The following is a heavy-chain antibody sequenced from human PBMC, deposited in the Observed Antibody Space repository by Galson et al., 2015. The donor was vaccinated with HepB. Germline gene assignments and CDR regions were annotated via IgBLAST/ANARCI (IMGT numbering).Heavy chain of an antibody. CDR1: GFTVSSNY. CDR3: ARVGSGYYHFHY. Sequence: SLRLSCAASGFTVSSNYMSWVRQAPGKGLEWVSVIYSGGSTYYADSVKGRFTISRDNSKNTLYLQMNSLRAEDTAVYYCARVGSGYYHFHYWGQGTLVTVSS. V-gene: IGHV3-66*01. J-gene: IGHJ4*02. CDR2: IYSGGST. D-gene: IGHD3-22*01.